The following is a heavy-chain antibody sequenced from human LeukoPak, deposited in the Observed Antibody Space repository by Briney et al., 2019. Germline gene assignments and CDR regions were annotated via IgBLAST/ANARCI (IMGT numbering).Heavy chain of an antibody. CDR3: ARGRVSSSTWYSTYYYFFYMDF. J-gene: IGHJ6*03. D-gene: IGHD4-11*01. CDR2: VDHTGST. Sequence: SETLSLTCTVSGGSMNSYYWNWIRQPPGKGLEWIGYVDHTGSTKFNPSLNGRVSISRDTSNNFFSLRLRSVTAADTAVYFCARGRVSSSTWYSTYYYFFYMDFWGKGTTVTVSS. V-gene: IGHV4-59*01. CDR1: GGSMNSYY.